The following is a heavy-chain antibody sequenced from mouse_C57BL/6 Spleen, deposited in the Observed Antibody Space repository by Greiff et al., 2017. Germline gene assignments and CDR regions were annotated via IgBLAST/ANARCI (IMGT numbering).Heavy chain of an antibody. CDR1: GYAFSSSW. D-gene: IGHD2-4*01. V-gene: IGHV1-82*01. CDR3: ARYGFYDYDGAMDY. J-gene: IGHJ4*01. Sequence: VKLQESGPELVKPGASVKISCKASGYAFSSSWMNWVKQRPGKGLEWIGRIYPGDGDTNYNGKFKGKATLTADKSSSTAYMQLSSLTSEDSAVYFCARYGFYDYDGAMDYWGQGTSVTVSS. CDR2: IYPGDGDT.